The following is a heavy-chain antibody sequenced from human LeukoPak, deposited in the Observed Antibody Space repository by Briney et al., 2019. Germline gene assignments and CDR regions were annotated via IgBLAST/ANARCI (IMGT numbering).Heavy chain of an antibody. CDR3: ASGGSYSFDY. CDR2: ISYDGSNK. D-gene: IGHD3-10*01. V-gene: IGHV3-30*03. Sequence: PGGSLRLSCAASGFTFSTYGIRWVRQAPGKGLEWVAVISYDGSNKYYADSVKGRFTISRDNSKNTLYLQMNSLRAEDTAVYYCASGGSYSFDYWGQGILVTVSS. J-gene: IGHJ4*02. CDR1: GFTFSTYG.